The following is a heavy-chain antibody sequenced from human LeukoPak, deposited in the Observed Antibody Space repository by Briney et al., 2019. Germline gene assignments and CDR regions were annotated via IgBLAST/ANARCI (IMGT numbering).Heavy chain of an antibody. D-gene: IGHD4/OR15-4a*01. J-gene: IGHJ6*03. CDR3: ARGILSVGAHADYYYYMDV. Sequence: ASVKVSCKASGYTFTGYYMHWVRQAPGQGLEWMGWINPNSGGTKCAQKFQGRVTMTRDTSISTGYMELSWVRYDDTAVYFCARGILSVGAHADYYYYMDVWGKGTTVTISS. V-gene: IGHV1-2*02. CDR1: GYTFTGYY. CDR2: INPNSGGT.